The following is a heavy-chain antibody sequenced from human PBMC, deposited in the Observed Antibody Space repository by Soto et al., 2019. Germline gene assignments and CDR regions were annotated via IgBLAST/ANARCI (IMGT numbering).Heavy chain of an antibody. CDR1: GGTFSSYT. J-gene: IGHJ4*02. CDR2: IIPILGIA. Sequence: QVQLVQSGAEVKKPGSSVKVSCKASGGTFSSYTISWVRQAPGQGLEWMGRIIPILGIANYAQKFQGRVTITADKSTSTAYMELSSLRSEDTAVYYCARMYYDSSGYYVSYFDYWGQGTLVTVSS. D-gene: IGHD3-22*01. V-gene: IGHV1-69*02. CDR3: ARMYYDSSGYYVSYFDY.